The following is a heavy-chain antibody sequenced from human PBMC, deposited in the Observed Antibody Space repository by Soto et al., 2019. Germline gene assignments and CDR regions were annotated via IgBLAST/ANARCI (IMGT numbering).Heavy chain of an antibody. J-gene: IGHJ4*02. V-gene: IGHV4-59*01. CDR2: IYYSGST. D-gene: IGHD3-22*01. CDR1: GGSISSYY. CDR3: AREYYDSSGYYSALDY. Sequence: QVQLQESGPGLVKPSETLSLTCTVSGGSISSYYWSWIRQPPGKGLEWIGYIYYSGSTNYNPSLKSRVTISVDTSKNQCSLKLSSVTAADTAVYYCAREYYDSSGYYSALDYWVQGTLVTVSS.